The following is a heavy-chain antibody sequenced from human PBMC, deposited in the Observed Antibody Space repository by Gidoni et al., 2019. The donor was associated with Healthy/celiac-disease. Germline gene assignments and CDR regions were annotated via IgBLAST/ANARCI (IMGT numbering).Heavy chain of an antibody. CDR1: GGSFSGYY. D-gene: IGHD5-18*01. CDR3: ARRRGYSYGSIDY. J-gene: IGHJ4*02. Sequence: QVQLQQWGAGLLKPSETLSLTCAVYGGSFSGYYWRGIRQPPGTGLEWIGKINHSGSTNYNPSLKSRVTISVDTSKNQFSLKLSSVTAADTAVYYCARRRGYSYGSIDYWGQGTLVTVSS. V-gene: IGHV4-34*01. CDR2: INHSGST.